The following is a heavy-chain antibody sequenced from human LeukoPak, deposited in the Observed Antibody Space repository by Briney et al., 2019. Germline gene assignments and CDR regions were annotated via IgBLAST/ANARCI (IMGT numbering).Heavy chain of an antibody. V-gene: IGHV1-2*02. D-gene: IGHD1-1*01. CDR3: AVEDWNHGWFDP. Sequence: GASVKVSCKASGYTFTGYYMHWVRQAPGQGLEWMGWINPNSGGTNYTQKFQGRVTMTRDTSISTAYMELSRLRSDDTAVYYCAVEDWNHGWFDPWGQGTLVTVSS. CDR2: INPNSGGT. CDR1: GYTFTGYY. J-gene: IGHJ5*02.